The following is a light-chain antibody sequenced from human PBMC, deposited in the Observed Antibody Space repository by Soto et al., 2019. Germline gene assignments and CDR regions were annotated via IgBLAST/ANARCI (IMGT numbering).Light chain of an antibody. Sequence: QSALTQPASVSGSPGQSITISCTGTSSDVGGYNYVSWYQQHPGQAPELMIYDVSNRPSGVSSRFSGSKYGNTASLTISGLQAGDEADYYCSSYTSSSTYVFGTGTQLTVL. J-gene: IGLJ1*01. CDR2: DVS. CDR3: SSYTSSSTYV. V-gene: IGLV2-14*03. CDR1: SSDVGGYNY.